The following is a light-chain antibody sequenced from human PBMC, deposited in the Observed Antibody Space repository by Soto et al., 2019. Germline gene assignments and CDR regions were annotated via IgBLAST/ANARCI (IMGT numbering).Light chain of an antibody. CDR3: QQYNDWPRT. Sequence: EIVMTQSPATLSVSPGERATLSCRASQSVGTYLAWYQQKPGQAPRLLIYGASTRAAGISSRFSGGGSGTAFTITISSLQSEDFAIYYCQQYNDWPRTFGQGTKVGIK. J-gene: IGKJ1*01. CDR1: QSVGTY. V-gene: IGKV3-15*01. CDR2: GAS.